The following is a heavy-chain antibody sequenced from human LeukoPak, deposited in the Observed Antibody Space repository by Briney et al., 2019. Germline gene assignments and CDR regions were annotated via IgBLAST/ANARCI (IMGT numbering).Heavy chain of an antibody. CDR3: ARDRGSFTMIVVVSGMDV. Sequence: PGGSLRLSCAASGFTFSSYSMNWVRQAPGKGLEWVSSISSSSSYIYYADSVKGRFTISRDNAKNSLYLQMNSLRAEDTAVYYCARDRGSFTMIVVVSGMDVWGQGTTVTVSS. V-gene: IGHV3-21*01. J-gene: IGHJ6*02. D-gene: IGHD3-22*01. CDR1: GFTFSSYS. CDR2: ISSSSSYI.